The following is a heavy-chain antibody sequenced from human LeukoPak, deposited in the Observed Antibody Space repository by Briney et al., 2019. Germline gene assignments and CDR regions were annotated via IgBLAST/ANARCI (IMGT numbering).Heavy chain of an antibody. V-gene: IGHV4-34*01. CDR3: ARVGLNMVRGVIPKEAWGWFDP. CDR2: INHSGST. CDR1: GGSFSGYY. J-gene: IGHJ5*02. D-gene: IGHD3-10*01. Sequence: SETLSLTCAVYGGSFSGYYWSWIRQPPGKGLEWIGEINHSGSTNYNPSLKSRVTISVDTSKNQFSLKLNSVTAADTAVYYCARVGLNMVRGVIPKEAWGWFDPWGQGTLVTVSS.